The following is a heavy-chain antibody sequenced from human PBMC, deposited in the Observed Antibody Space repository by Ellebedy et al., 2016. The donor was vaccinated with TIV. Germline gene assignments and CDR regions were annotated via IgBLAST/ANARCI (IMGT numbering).Heavy chain of an antibody. V-gene: IGHV3-33*01. Sequence: GESLKISCAASGFTFSSYGMHWVRQAPGKGLEWVAVIWYDGSNKYYADSVKGRFTISRDNSKNTLYLQMNSLRAEDTAVYYCARVVDEGYYDSSGYLFDYWGQGTLVTVSS. CDR3: ARVVDEGYYDSSGYLFDY. CDR1: GFTFSSYG. D-gene: IGHD3-22*01. J-gene: IGHJ4*02. CDR2: IWYDGSNK.